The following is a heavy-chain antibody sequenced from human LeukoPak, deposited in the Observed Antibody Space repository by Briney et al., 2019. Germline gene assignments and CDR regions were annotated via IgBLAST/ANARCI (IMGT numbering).Heavy chain of an antibody. V-gene: IGHV4-59*01. CDR3: ARANWGSEGGRYFDY. CDR1: GGSISSYY. J-gene: IGHJ4*02. CDR2: IYYSGST. Sequence: SETLSLTCTVSGGSISSYYWSWIRQPPGKGLEWIGYIYYSGSTSYNPSLKSRVTMSVDTSKSRFSLELNSMTPADTAVYYCARANWGSEGGRYFDYWGQGTLVTVSS. D-gene: IGHD7-27*01.